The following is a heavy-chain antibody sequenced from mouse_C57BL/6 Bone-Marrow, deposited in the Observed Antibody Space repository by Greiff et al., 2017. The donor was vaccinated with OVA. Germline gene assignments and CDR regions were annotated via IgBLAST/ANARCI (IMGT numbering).Heavy chain of an antibody. Sequence: EVQGVESGGGLVQPGGSLKLSCAASGFTFSDYYMYWVRQTPEKRLEWVAYISNGGGSTYYPDTVKGRFTISRDNAKNTLYLQKSRLKSEDTAMYYGARRGGGDYCDYWGQGTTLTVSS. CDR3: ARRGGGDYCDY. V-gene: IGHV5-12*01. D-gene: IGHD1-1*02. J-gene: IGHJ2*01. CDR1: GFTFSDYY. CDR2: ISNGGGST.